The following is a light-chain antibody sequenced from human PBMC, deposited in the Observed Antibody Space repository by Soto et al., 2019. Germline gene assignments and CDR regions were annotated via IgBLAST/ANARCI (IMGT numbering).Light chain of an antibody. CDR2: DAS. CDR3: QQYGSFSPIT. CDR1: RSISNW. V-gene: IGKV1-5*01. J-gene: IGKJ4*01. Sequence: DIQMTQSPSTLCASVGDRVTITCRASRSISNWLAWYQQRPGIAPKLLIFDASILQSGVPSRFSGSGSGTEFTLSISRLQTDDFATYYCQQYGSFSPITFGGGTKVDNK.